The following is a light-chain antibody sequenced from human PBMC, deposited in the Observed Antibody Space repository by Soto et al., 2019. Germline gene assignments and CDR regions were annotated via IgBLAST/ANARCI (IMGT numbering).Light chain of an antibody. CDR1: QSVSSN. J-gene: IGKJ1*01. CDR3: QHYNNSPPWT. V-gene: IGKV3-15*01. Sequence: IRVKNSPVTLSVSPGERSTFSCMASQSVSSNLAWYQQKPGQAPRLLIYGASIRATGIPARFSGSGSGTEFTLTISTLQSEDFAIYYCQHYNNSPPWTFRQGPKVDIK. CDR2: GAS.